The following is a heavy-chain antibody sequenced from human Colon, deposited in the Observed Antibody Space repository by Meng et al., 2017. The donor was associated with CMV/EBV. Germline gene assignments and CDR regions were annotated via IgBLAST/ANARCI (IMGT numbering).Heavy chain of an antibody. D-gene: IGHD1-26*01. CDR1: GFTFSSYA. CDR3: ARDLLGGSYGVLDY. Sequence: GGSLRLSCAASGFTFSSYAMSWVRQAPGKGLEWVSVIYSGGSSTYYADSVKGRFTISRDNSKNTLYLQMNSLRAEDTAVYYCARDLLGGSYGVLDYWGQGTLVTVSS. V-gene: IGHV3-23*03. J-gene: IGHJ4*02. CDR2: IYSGGSST.